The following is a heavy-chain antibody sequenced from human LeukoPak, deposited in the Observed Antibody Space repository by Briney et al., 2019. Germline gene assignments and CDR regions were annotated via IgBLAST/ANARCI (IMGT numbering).Heavy chain of an antibody. CDR3: ARQVAGTDYYYGMDV. CDR2: IYYSGST. D-gene: IGHD6-19*01. J-gene: IGHJ6*02. V-gene: IGHV4-59*08. Sequence: PSETLSLTCTVSGGSISRYYWSWIRQPPGKGLEWIGYIYYSGSTNYNPSLKSRVTISVDTSKNQFSLKLSSVTAADTAVYYCARQVAGTDYYYGMDVWGQGTTVTVSS. CDR1: GGSISRYY.